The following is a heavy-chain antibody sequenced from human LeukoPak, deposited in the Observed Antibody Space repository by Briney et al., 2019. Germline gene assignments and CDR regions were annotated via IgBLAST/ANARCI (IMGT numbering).Heavy chain of an antibody. J-gene: IGHJ4*02. CDR2: ITASGGGT. V-gene: IGHV1-46*01. CDR3: ARDLVYYDSSGYPDY. Sequence: ASVKVSCKASGYTFTSYYLHWVRQAPGQGLEWMGVITASGGGTTYAQKFQGRVTMTRDTSSSTVYMELTSLRSEDTAVYYCARDLVYYDSSGYPDYWGQGTLVTVSS. D-gene: IGHD3-22*01. CDR1: GYTFTSYY.